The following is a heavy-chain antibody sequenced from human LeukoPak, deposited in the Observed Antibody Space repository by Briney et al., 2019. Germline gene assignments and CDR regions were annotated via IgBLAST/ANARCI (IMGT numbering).Heavy chain of an antibody. V-gene: IGHV3-30*04. CDR1: GFTFSSYA. CDR2: ISYDGSNK. J-gene: IGHJ4*02. D-gene: IGHD3-3*01. CDR3: ARGPRFLEWPFDY. Sequence: PGGSLRLSCAASGFTFSSYAMHWVRQAPGRGLEWVAVISYDGSNKYYADSVKGRFTISRDNAKNSLYLQMNILRAEDTAIYYCARGPRFLEWPFDYWGQGTLVTVSS.